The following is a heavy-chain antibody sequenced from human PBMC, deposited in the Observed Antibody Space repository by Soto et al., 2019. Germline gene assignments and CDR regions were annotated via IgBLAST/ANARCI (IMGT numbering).Heavy chain of an antibody. J-gene: IGHJ4*02. CDR1: GGSISSGGYS. Sequence: PSETLSLTCAVSGGSISSGGYSWSWIRQPPGKGLEWIGYIYHSGSTYYNPSLNRRITMSVDMSKNQFSLRLTSVTAADTALYFCARAEFNSVWFPFDSWGQGAPVTVSS. CDR3: ARAEFNSVWFPFDS. CDR2: IYHSGST. D-gene: IGHD6-19*01. V-gene: IGHV4-30-2*05.